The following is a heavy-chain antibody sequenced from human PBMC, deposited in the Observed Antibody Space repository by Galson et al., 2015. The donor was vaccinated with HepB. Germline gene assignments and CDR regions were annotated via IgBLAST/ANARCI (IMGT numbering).Heavy chain of an antibody. J-gene: IGHJ4*02. D-gene: IGHD6-19*01. V-gene: IGHV4-39*01. Sequence: ETLSLTCTVSGGSINSDSHYWGWVRQPPGKGLEWIGSVYYPGSTYKNPSLRSRLTMSVDTSKNRFSLRLSALTAADTAVYYCVVDLSDIPVADSVMGYWGQGTLVTVSS. CDR2: VYYPGST. CDR3: VVDLSDIPVADSVMGY. CDR1: GGSINSDSHY.